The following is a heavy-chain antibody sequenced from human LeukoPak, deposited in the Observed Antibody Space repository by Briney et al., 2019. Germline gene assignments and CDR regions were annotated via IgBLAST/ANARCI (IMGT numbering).Heavy chain of an antibody. CDR2: ISAYNGNT. CDR3: ARVVTYYDFWSGYAIFDY. CDR1: GYTFTSYG. D-gene: IGHD3-3*01. V-gene: IGHV1-18*01. Sequence: GASVKVSCKASGYTFTSYGTSWVRQAPGQGLEWMGWISAYNGNTNYAQKLQGRVTMTTDTSTSTAYMELRSLRSDDTAVYYCARVVTYYDFWSGYAIFDYWGQGTLVTVSS. J-gene: IGHJ4*02.